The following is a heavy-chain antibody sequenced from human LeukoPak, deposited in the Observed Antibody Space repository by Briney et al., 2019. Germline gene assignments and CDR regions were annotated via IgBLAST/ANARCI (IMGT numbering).Heavy chain of an antibody. D-gene: IGHD5-24*01. CDR2: IYWDDDK. J-gene: IGHJ3*02. CDR1: GFSLSTTGVG. CDR3: AHLRDGYTLRTLIPFDI. V-gene: IGHV2-5*02. Sequence: KSGPTLVNPTQTLTLTCTFSGFSLSTTGVGVGWIRQPPGKALEWLAVIYWDDDKYYSPSLRSRLTITKDTSKNQVVTGMTNMDPVDTGTYYCAHLRDGYTLRTLIPFDIWGQGTMVIVSS.